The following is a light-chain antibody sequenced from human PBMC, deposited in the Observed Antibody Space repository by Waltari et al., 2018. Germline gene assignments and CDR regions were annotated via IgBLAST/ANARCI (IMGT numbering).Light chain of an antibody. CDR2: WAS. Sequence: DIVMTQSPDSLAVSLGERATINCQSSQSVLYSSNSKNYLAWYQQKPGQPPKLLIYWASTRESGVPDRFSGSGSGTDFTLTISSLQAEDVAVYFCQQYYSTPMAFGQGTKVEIK. J-gene: IGKJ1*01. V-gene: IGKV4-1*01. CDR3: QQYYSTPMA. CDR1: QSVLYSSNSKNY.